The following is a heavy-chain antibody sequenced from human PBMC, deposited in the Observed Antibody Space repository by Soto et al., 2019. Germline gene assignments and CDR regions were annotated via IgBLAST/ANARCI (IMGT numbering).Heavy chain of an antibody. D-gene: IGHD3-10*01. CDR2: IYYSGST. J-gene: IGHJ5*02. V-gene: IGHV4-59*01. CDR1: GCSISSYY. CDR3: ARAFSSGSYYKRYNWFDP. Sequence: SGTLSLTCTVSGCSISSYYWSWIRQPPGKGLEWIGYIYYSGSTNYNPSLKSRVTISVDTSKNQFSLKLSSVTAADTAVYYCARAFSSGSYYKRYNWFDPWGQGTLVTVSS.